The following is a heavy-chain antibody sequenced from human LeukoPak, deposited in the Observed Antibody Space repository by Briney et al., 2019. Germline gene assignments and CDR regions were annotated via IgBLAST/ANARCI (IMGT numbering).Heavy chain of an antibody. CDR2: IYYSGST. Sequence: SETLSLTCTVSGGSSGDSIRGYYWSWVRQPPGEGLKWIGYIYYSGSTEYYPSLKSRVTISVDTSKNQFSLKLTSVTAADTAVYYCARGRPGRDGYNYFDYWGQGTLVTVSS. D-gene: IGHD5-24*01. CDR1: GGSSGDSIRGYY. J-gene: IGHJ4*02. CDR3: ARGRPGRDGYNYFDY. V-gene: IGHV4-61*08.